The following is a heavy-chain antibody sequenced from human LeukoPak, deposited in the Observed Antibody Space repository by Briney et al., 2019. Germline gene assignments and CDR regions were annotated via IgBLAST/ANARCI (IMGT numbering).Heavy chain of an antibody. V-gene: IGHV1-69*13. CDR3: ASQWLYGSEIYGY. J-gene: IGHJ4*02. CDR2: IIPIFGTA. CDR1: GGTFSSYA. D-gene: IGHD3-10*01. Sequence: ASVKVSCKASGGTFSSYAISWVRQAPGQGLEWMGGIIPIFGTANYAQKFQGRVTITADESTSTAYMELSSLRSEDTAVYYCASQWLYGSEIYGYWGQGTLSPSPQ.